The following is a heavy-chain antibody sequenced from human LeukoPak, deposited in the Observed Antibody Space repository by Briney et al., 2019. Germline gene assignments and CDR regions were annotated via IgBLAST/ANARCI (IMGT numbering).Heavy chain of an antibody. CDR3: ARDEVLDVDTASVFDY. D-gene: IGHD5-18*01. V-gene: IGHV4-38-2*02. CDR1: GEFFSGYY. J-gene: IGHJ4*02. CDR2: IYHSGST. Sequence: PSKTLSLTCGVHGEFFSGYYWGWIRQPPGKGLEWIGSIYHSGSTYYNPSLKSRVTISVDTSKNQFSLKLSSVTAADTAVYYCARDEVLDVDTASVFDYWGQGTLVTVSS.